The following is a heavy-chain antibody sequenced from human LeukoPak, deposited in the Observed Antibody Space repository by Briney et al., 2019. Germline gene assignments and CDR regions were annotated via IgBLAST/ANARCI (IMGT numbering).Heavy chain of an antibody. V-gene: IGHV1-69*05. D-gene: IGHD3-22*01. CDR1: GGTFSSYA. CDR2: IIPIFGTA. CDR3: AREYYYDSSGYALNSFDY. J-gene: IGHJ4*02. Sequence: SVEVSCKASGGTFSSYAISWVRQAPGQGLQWMGRIIPIFGTANYAQKFQGRVTITTDESTSTAYMELSSLRSEDTAVYYCAREYYYDSSGYALNSFDYWGQGTLVTVSS.